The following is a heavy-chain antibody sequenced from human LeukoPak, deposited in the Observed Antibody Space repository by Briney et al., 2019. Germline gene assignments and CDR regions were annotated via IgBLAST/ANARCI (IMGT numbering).Heavy chain of an antibody. CDR3: AREGYYGSESPSSLYTNY. CDR1: GFTFKNYV. J-gene: IGHJ4*02. CDR2: TSSDLNVK. Sequence: GGSLGLSCVASGFTFKNYVIHWVRQAPGRGLEWVAVTSSDLNVKLYADSVKGRFTISRDNSRSTLYLQMNSLRPEDTAIYYCAREGYYGSESPSSLYTNYWGQGSLATVSS. D-gene: IGHD3-10*01. V-gene: IGHV3-30-3*01.